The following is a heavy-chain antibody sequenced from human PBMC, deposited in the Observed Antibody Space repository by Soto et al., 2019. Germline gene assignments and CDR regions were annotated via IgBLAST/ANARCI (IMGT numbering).Heavy chain of an antibody. D-gene: IGHD1-1*01. CDR1: GFTFTTND. CDR3: AREVVEVTSIWLDP. V-gene: IGHV1-8*02. CDR2: MNVKTDST. J-gene: IGHJ5*02. Sequence: QVQLVQSGAEMKTPGASVKVSCKARGFTFTTNDIHWVRQAPGQRLGWMGWMNVKTDSTDSAEDFEGRLTMTWNTSISTAYMELTDLTYEDTAVYYCAREVVEVTSIWLDPWGHGTHLTVSS.